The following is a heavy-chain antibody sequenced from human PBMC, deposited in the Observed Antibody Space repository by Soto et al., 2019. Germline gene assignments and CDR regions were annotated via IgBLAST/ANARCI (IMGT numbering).Heavy chain of an antibody. J-gene: IGHJ6*02. CDR1: GFTFSSYG. D-gene: IGHD3-3*01. V-gene: IGHV3-33*01. CDR2: IWYDGSNK. CDR3: ARERITIFGVVRALGGMDV. Sequence: GGSLRLSCAASGFTFSSYGMHWVRQAPGKGLEWVAVIWYDGSNKYYADSVKGRFTISRDNSKNTRYLQMNSLRAEDTAVYYCARERITIFGVVRALGGMDVWGQGTTGTVSS.